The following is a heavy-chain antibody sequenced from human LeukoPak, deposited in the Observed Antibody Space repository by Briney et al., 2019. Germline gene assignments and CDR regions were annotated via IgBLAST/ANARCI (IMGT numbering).Heavy chain of an antibody. CDR1: GFTFSSSW. V-gene: IGHV3-21*05. CDR3: TREVLAAGKTLDY. J-gene: IGHJ4*02. CDR2: ISSSGSDI. Sequence: GGSLRLSCVASGFTFSSSWMSWVRQGPGKGLEWVSYISSSGSDIYYADSVKGRFTISRDNAKNTLYLQMNSLRAEDTAVYYCTREVLAAGKTLDYWGQGTLMTVSS. D-gene: IGHD2-15*01.